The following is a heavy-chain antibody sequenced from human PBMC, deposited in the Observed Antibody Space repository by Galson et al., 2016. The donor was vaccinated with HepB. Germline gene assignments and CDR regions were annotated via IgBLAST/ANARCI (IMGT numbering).Heavy chain of an antibody. CDR3: ARDGFPGFGSFFDY. V-gene: IGHV4-34*01. CDR1: GESLSGYF. J-gene: IGHJ4*01. Sequence: ETLSLTCTVSGESLSGYFWSWIRQPPGKGLGWIGEVNHRGTTNYDPSLESRVTISADTSKNQFSLILSSVTAADTAVYFCARDGFPGFGSFFDYWGHGALVTVSS. CDR2: VNHRGTT. D-gene: IGHD3-10*01.